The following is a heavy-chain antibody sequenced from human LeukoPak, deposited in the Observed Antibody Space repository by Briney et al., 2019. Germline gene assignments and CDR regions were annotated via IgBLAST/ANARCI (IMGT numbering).Heavy chain of an antibody. D-gene: IGHD2-2*01. CDR2: INHSGST. CDR1: GGSFSGYY. V-gene: IGHV4-34*01. Sequence: PSETLSLTCAVYGGSFSGYYWCWIRQPPGKGLEWIGEINHSGSTNYNPSLKSRVTISVDTSKNQFSLKLSSVTAADTAVYYCARGASGYCSSTSCYYFDYWGQGTLVTVSS. J-gene: IGHJ4*02. CDR3: ARGASGYCSSTSCYYFDY.